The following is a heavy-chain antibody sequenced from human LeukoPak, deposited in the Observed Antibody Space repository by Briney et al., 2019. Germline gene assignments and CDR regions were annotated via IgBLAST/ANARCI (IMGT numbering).Heavy chain of an antibody. Sequence: GRSLRLSCAASGFTFSSYAMHWVRQAPGKGLEWVAVISYHGSNKYYADSVKGRFTISRDNSKNTLYLQMNSLRADDTAVYYCARGDYYDSSGYIDYWGQGTLVTVSS. J-gene: IGHJ4*02. V-gene: IGHV3-30-3*01. CDR3: ARGDYYDSSGYIDY. D-gene: IGHD3-22*01. CDR1: GFTFSSYA. CDR2: ISYHGSNK.